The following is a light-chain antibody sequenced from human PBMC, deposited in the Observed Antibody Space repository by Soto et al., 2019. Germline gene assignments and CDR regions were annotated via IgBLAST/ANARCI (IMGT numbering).Light chain of an antibody. Sequence: QSALTQPRSVSGSPGQSVTISCTGTSSDVGGYNYVSWYQQHPGKAPKLMIYDVSKRPSGVPDRFSGSKSGNTASLTISGLQAKDGADFCCCSYAGSNLFVLFGGGTKVTVL. CDR3: CSYAGSNLFVL. V-gene: IGLV2-11*01. CDR1: SSDVGGYNY. CDR2: DVS. J-gene: IGLJ2*01.